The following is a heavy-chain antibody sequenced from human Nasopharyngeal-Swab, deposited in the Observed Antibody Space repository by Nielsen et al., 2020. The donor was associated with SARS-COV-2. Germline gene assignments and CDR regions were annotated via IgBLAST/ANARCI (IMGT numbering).Heavy chain of an antibody. CDR2: IYSGGST. V-gene: IGHV3-53*01. J-gene: IGHJ6*02. D-gene: IGHD3-10*01. CDR3: ARDRGGVYYYYGMDV. CDR1: GFPVISNY. Sequence: GDSLKISCAASGFPVISNYMSWFRQAPGKGLEWVSVIYSGGSTYYADSVKGRFTISRDNSKNTLYLQMNSLRAEDTAVYYCARDRGGVYYYYGMDVWGQGTTVTVSS.